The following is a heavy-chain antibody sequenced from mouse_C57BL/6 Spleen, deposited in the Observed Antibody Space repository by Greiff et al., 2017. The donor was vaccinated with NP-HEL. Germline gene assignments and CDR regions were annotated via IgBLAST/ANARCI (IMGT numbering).Heavy chain of an antibody. CDR2: IYPGGGYT. J-gene: IGHJ2*01. D-gene: IGHD1-1*01. CDR3: ARRSYGGSSYPYYFDN. CDR1: GYTFTNYW. Sequence: VKLVESGAELVRPGTSVKMSCKASGYTFTNYWIGWAKQRPGHGLEWIGDIYPGGGYTNYNEKFKGKATLTADKSSSTAYMQFSSLTSEDSAIYYWARRSYGGSSYPYYFDNWGKGTTLTVSS. V-gene: IGHV1-63*01.